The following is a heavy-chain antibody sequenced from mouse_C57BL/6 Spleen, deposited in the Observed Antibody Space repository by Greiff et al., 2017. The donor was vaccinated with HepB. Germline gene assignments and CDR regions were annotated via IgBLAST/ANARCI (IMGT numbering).Heavy chain of an antibody. CDR1: GFTFSDFY. CDR3: ARDENYSNWFAY. D-gene: IGHD2-5*01. CDR2: SRNKANDYTT. Sequence: DVKLVESGGGLVQSGRSLRLSCATSGFTFSDFYMEWVRQAPGKGLEWIAASRNKANDYTTEYSASVKGRFIVSRDTSQSILYLQMNALRAEDTAIYYCARDENYSNWFAYWGQGTLVTVSA. J-gene: IGHJ3*01. V-gene: IGHV7-1*01.